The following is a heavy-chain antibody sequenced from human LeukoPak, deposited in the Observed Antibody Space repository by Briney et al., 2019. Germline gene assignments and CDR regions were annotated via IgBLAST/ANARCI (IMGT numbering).Heavy chain of an antibody. V-gene: IGHV4-39*01. CDR2: MCYGGST. Sequence: SETLSLTCTASGGSISSSSYYWGWIRQPPGKGLEWIGSMCYGGSTYYNPSLKSRVTISVDTSKNQFSPNLSSVTAADTAVYYCARHGRGHCSGSNCYSNFDYWGQGTLVTVSS. J-gene: IGHJ4*02. D-gene: IGHD2-15*01. CDR3: ARHGRGHCSGSNCYSNFDY. CDR1: GGSISSSSYY.